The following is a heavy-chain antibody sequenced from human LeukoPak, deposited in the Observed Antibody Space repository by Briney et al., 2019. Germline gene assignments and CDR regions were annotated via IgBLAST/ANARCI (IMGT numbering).Heavy chain of an antibody. Sequence: ASVKVSCKASGYTFTSYYMHWVRQAPGQGLEWMGWINPNSGGTNYAQKFQGRVTMTRDTSISTAYMELSRLRSDDTGVYYCARDVDTASQTFDYWGQGTLVTVSS. D-gene: IGHD5-18*01. CDR2: INPNSGGT. J-gene: IGHJ4*02. CDR1: GYTFTSYY. CDR3: ARDVDTASQTFDY. V-gene: IGHV1-2*02.